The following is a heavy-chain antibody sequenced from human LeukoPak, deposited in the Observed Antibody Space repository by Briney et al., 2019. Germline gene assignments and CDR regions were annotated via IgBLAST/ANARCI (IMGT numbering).Heavy chain of an antibody. CDR3: ASYGGNFKDSYEYFQH. Sequence: ASVKVSCKASGYTFTGYYMHWVRQAPGQGLEWMGRINPNSGGTNYAQKFQGRVTMTRDTSISTAYMELSSLRSEDTAVYYCASYGGNFKDSYEYFQHWGQGTLVTVSS. CDR1: GYTFTGYY. CDR2: INPNSGGT. J-gene: IGHJ1*01. D-gene: IGHD4-23*01. V-gene: IGHV1-2*06.